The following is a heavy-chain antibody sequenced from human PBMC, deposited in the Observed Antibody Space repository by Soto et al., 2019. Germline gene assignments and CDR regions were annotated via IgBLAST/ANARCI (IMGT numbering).Heavy chain of an antibody. CDR2: IKHDGSEK. D-gene: IGHD2-15*01. V-gene: IGHV3-7*01. Sequence: EVQLVESGGGLVQPGGSLRLSCATSGFTFRSYWMSWVRQAPGKGLEWVANIKHDGSEKLYVDSVKGRFTISRDNAENSLSLQMNSLRAEDTAVYYCARGSGDYWGQGTLVTVSS. J-gene: IGHJ4*02. CDR3: ARGSGDY. CDR1: GFTFRSYW.